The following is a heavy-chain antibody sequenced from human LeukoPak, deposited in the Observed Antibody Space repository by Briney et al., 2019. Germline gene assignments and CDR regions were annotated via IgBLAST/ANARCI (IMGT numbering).Heavy chain of an antibody. Sequence: GGSLRLSCAASGFTFSSYSMNWVRQAPGKGLEWVSYISSSSTIYYADSVKGRFTISRDNAKNSLYLQMNSLRDEDTAVYYCARDRRWDYYDSSGSFDYWGQGTLVTVSS. CDR3: ARDRRWDYYDSSGSFDY. D-gene: IGHD3-22*01. CDR2: ISSSSTI. CDR1: GFTFSSYS. J-gene: IGHJ4*02. V-gene: IGHV3-48*02.